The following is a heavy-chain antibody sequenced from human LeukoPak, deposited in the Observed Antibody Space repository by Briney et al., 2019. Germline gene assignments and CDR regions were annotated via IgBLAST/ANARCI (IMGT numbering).Heavy chain of an antibody. CDR3: ASRNTNCGGDCYSGAFDI. Sequence: GESLNISCKGSGYSFTSYWIGWVRQMPGKGLEWMGIIYPGDSDTRYSPSFQGQVTISADKSISTAYLQWSSLKASDTAMYYCASRNTNCGGDCYSGAFDIWGQGTMVTVSS. V-gene: IGHV5-51*01. CDR2: IYPGDSDT. CDR1: GYSFTSYW. D-gene: IGHD2-21*02. J-gene: IGHJ3*02.